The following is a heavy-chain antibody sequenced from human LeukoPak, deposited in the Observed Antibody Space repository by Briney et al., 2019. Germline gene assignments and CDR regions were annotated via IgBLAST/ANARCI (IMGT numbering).Heavy chain of an antibody. CDR1: GGSFSGYY. V-gene: IGHV4-34*01. J-gene: IGHJ3*02. D-gene: IGHD6-19*01. Sequence: SETLSLTCAVYGGSFSGYYWSLIRQPPGRGLEWIGEINHSGNTNYNPSLKSRVTISVDTSKNQFSLKLSSVTAADTAVYYCARHFRSSGWYSGAFDIWGQGTMVTVSS. CDR2: INHSGNT. CDR3: ARHFRSSGWYSGAFDI.